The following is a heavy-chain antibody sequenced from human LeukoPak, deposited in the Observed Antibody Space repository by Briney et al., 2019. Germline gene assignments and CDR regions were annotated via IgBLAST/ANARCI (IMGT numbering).Heavy chain of an antibody. J-gene: IGHJ5*02. CDR3: ARDWPRPGET. CDR2: IYSDDST. V-gene: IGHV3-53*01. D-gene: IGHD3-16*01. CDR1: GFTVSSNY. Sequence: PGGSLRLSCAASGFTVSSNYMSWVRQSPGKGLEWVSMIYSDDSTSYADSVKGRFTISRDNSKNTLFRQMNSLRAEDTAVYYCARDWPRPGETWGQGTLVTVSS.